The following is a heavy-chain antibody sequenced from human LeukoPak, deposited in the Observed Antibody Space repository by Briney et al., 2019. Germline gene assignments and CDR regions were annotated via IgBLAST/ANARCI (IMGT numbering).Heavy chain of an antibody. D-gene: IGHD3-22*01. J-gene: IGHJ4*02. CDR2: IYYSGST. CDR3: ARAGGTSYYSTPFDY. Sequence: PSKTLSLTCTVSGGSISSGSYYWNWIRQPPGKGLEWIGYIYYSGSTKYNPSLKSRVTISVDTSKNQFSLKLSSVTAADTAVYYCARAGGTSYYSTPFDYWGQGTLVTVSS. CDR1: GGSISSGSYY. V-gene: IGHV4-61*01.